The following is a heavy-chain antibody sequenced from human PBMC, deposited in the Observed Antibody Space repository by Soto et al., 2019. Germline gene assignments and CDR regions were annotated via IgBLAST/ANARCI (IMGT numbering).Heavy chain of an antibody. Sequence: GGSLRLSCAASGFTFPSSGMSWVRQAPGKGLALVSSISDSGGTTDYADSVKGRFTVSRDNSKSTLYLQMSSLRAEDTAVYYCAKDAHSSGYFGDYLDYWGQGTLATVT. V-gene: IGHV3-23*01. D-gene: IGHD3-22*01. CDR2: ISDSGGTT. CDR1: GFTFPSSG. J-gene: IGHJ4*02. CDR3: AKDAHSSGYFGDYLDY.